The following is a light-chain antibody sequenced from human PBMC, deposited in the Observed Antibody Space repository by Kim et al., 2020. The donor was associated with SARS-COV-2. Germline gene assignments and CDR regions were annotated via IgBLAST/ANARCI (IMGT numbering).Light chain of an antibody. J-gene: IGLJ2*01. CDR2: DVS. Sequence: QSALTQPRSVSGSPGQSVTISCTGTSNDVGGYNYVSWYQQHPGKAPKLMIYDVSNRPSGVPDRFSGSKSGNTASLTISGPQPEDEADYYCCSYAGSYTVFGGGTQLTVL. CDR3: CSYAGSYTV. CDR1: SNDVGGYNY. V-gene: IGLV2-11*01.